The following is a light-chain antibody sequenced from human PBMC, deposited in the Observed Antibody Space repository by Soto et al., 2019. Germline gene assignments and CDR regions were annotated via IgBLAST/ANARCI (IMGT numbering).Light chain of an antibody. CDR2: DVS. J-gene: IGLJ1*01. CDR3: CSYAGSYTFV. Sequence: QSALTQPRSVSGSPGQSVTISCTGTSSDVGVYNYVSWYQQYPGKAPKIMIYDVSKQPSGVPDRFSGSKSDNTASLTISGLQAEDEADYYCCSYAGSYTFVFGIGTKLTVL. CDR1: SSDVGVYNY. V-gene: IGLV2-11*01.